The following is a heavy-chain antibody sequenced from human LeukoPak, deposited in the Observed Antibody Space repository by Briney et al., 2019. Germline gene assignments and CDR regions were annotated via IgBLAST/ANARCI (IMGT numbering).Heavy chain of an antibody. CDR1: GFTFSAYA. Sequence: GGSLRLSCEASGFTFSAYAMTWVRQAPGKGLEWVANIKQDGSEKYYVDSVKGRFTISRDNAKNSLYLQMNSLRAEDTAVYYCARAWFDPWGQGTLVTVSS. V-gene: IGHV3-7*04. CDR3: ARAWFDP. J-gene: IGHJ5*02. CDR2: IKQDGSEK.